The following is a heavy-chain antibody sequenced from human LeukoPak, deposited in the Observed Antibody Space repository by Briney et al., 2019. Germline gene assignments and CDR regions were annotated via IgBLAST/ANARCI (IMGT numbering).Heavy chain of an antibody. J-gene: IGHJ4*02. Sequence: SETLSLTCTVSGGSISSGGYYWSWIRQPAGKGLEWIGRIYTSGSTNYNPSLKSRVTISLDTSKNQFSLKLSSVTAADTAVYYCAGADTITTTYYWGQGTLVTVSS. V-gene: IGHV4-61*02. CDR1: GGSISSGGYY. D-gene: IGHD5-12*01. CDR2: IYTSGST. CDR3: AGADTITTTYY.